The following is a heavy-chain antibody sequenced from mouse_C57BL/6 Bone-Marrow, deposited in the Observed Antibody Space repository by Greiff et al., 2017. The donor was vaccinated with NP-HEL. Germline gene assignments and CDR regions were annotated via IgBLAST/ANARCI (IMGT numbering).Heavy chain of an antibody. CDR1: GYTFTSYG. V-gene: IGHV1-81*01. Sequence: VKLVESGAELARPGASVKLSCKASGYTFTSYGISWVKQRTGQGLEWIGEIYPRSGNTYYNEKFKGKATLTADKSSSTAYMELRSLTSEYSAVYFCAREGIYYDYPYYYAMDYWGQGTSVTVSS. CDR3: AREGIYYDYPYYYAMDY. CDR2: IYPRSGNT. D-gene: IGHD2-4*01. J-gene: IGHJ4*01.